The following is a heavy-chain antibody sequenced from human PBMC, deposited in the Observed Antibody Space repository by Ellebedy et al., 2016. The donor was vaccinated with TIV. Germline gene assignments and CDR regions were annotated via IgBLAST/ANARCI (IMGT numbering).Heavy chain of an antibody. CDR3: ARDRYGPSYYGMDV. Sequence: HTGGSLRLSCAASGLTFSNYWMSWVRQAPGKGLVWVSRINNDGSSTTYADSVKGRFTVSRDNDKNMLYLQMNSLRAEDTAVYYCARDRYGPSYYGMDVWGQGTTVTVSS. V-gene: IGHV3-74*01. CDR2: INNDGSST. CDR1: GLTFSNYW. J-gene: IGHJ6*02. D-gene: IGHD1-14*01.